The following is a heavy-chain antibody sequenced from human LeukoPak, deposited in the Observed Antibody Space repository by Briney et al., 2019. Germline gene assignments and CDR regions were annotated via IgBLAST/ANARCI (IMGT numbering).Heavy chain of an antibody. D-gene: IGHD2-8*01. CDR1: GYSFTSYW. Sequence: GESLKISCKGSGYSFTSYWIGWVRQMPGKGLEWMGIIYPGDSDTRYSSSFQGQVTISADKSISTAYLQWSSLKASDTAMYYCARRYCTNGVCYTDDAFDIWGQGTMVTVSS. J-gene: IGHJ3*02. CDR2: IYPGDSDT. V-gene: IGHV5-51*01. CDR3: ARRYCTNGVCYTDDAFDI.